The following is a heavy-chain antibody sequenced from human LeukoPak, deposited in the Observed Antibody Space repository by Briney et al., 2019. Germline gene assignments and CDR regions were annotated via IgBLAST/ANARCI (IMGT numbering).Heavy chain of an antibody. CDR2: IYTSGST. D-gene: IGHD2-15*01. CDR1: GGSISSYY. Sequence: SETLSLTCTVSGGSISSYYWSWIRQPAGKGLEWIGRIYTSGSTNYNPSLKSRVTMSVDTSKNQFSLKLSSVTAADTAVYYCARDRPYCSGGSCCFLHFDYWGQGTLVTVSS. V-gene: IGHV4-4*07. J-gene: IGHJ4*02. CDR3: ARDRPYCSGGSCCFLHFDY.